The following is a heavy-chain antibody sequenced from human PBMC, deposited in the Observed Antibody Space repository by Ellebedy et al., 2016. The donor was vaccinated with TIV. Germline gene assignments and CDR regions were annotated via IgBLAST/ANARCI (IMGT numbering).Heavy chain of an antibody. CDR2: INNGGRTT. Sequence: PGGSLRLSCVASGFTFSGYAMSWVRQAPGKGLEWVSGINNGGRTTSYADSVKGRFTNSRDNSRSTLYLQINSLRAEDSAVYYCAKDMVFGDGKWEIDVWGQGTTVTVSS. J-gene: IGHJ6*02. D-gene: IGHD1-26*01. CDR3: AKDMVFGDGKWEIDV. CDR1: GFTFSGYA. V-gene: IGHV3-23*01.